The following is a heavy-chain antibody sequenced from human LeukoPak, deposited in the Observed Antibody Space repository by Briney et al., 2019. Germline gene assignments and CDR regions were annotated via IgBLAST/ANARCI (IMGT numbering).Heavy chain of an antibody. CDR1: GYTFTSYA. V-gene: IGHV1-3*01. D-gene: IGHD2-2*01. CDR2: INAGNGNT. Sequence: ASVKVSCKASGYTFTSYAMHWVRQAPGQRLEWMGWINAGNGNTKNSQKFQGRVTITKDTSASTAYMELSSLRSEDTAVYYCARGDIVVVPATPSGFDPWGQGTLVTVSS. CDR3: ARGDIVVVPATPSGFDP. J-gene: IGHJ5*02.